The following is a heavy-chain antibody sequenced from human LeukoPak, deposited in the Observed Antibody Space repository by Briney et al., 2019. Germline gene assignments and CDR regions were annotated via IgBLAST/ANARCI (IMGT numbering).Heavy chain of an antibody. V-gene: IGHV3-30*03. CDR1: GFTFSTYW. J-gene: IGHJ4*02. CDR2: ISYDGSNK. CDR3: ARAPGDFWSGSLDY. Sequence: GGSLRLSCAASGFTFSTYWMSWVRQAPGKGLEWVAVISYDGSNKYYADSVKGRFTISRDNSKTTLYLQMNRLRPEDTAVYYCARAPGDFWSGSLDYWGQGTLVTVSS. D-gene: IGHD3-3*01.